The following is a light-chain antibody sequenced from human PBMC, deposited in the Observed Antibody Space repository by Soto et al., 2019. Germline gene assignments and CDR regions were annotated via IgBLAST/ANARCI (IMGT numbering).Light chain of an antibody. J-gene: IGLJ1*01. Sequence: QSVLTQPPSVSGAPGQRVTISCTGSSSNIGAGYDVHWYQQLPGTAPKLLIYGNSNRPSGVPDRFSGSKSGTSASLANTGLQAEDEADYYCQSSDSSLNVFGTGTKLTVL. CDR2: GNS. CDR3: QSSDSSLNV. CDR1: SSNIGAGYD. V-gene: IGLV1-40*01.